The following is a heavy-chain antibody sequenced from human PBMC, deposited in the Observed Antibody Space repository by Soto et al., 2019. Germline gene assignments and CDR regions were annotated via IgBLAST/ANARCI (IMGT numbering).Heavy chain of an antibody. CDR1: GGSISSYY. CDR3: ARALDIVAHGMDV. V-gene: IGHV4-59*01. J-gene: IGHJ6*02. Sequence: SETLSLTCTVSGGSISSYYWGWIRQPPGKGLEWIGYIYYSGSTNYNPSLKSRVTISVDTSKNQFSLKLSSVTAADTAVYYCARALDIVAHGMDVWGQGTTVTVSS. D-gene: IGHD2-15*01. CDR2: IYYSGST.